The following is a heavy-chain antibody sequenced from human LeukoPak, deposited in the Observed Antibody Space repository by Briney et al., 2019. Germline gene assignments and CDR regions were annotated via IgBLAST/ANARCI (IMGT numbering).Heavy chain of an antibody. CDR1: GFTFSSYS. J-gene: IGHJ4*02. Sequence: GGSLRLSCAASGFTFSSYSMNWVRQAPGKGLVWVSSISSSSSYIYYADSVKGRFTISRDNAKNSLYLQMNSLRAEDTAVYYCARDGLGYCSGGSRYPLWYWGQGTLVTVSS. D-gene: IGHD2-15*01. V-gene: IGHV3-21*01. CDR2: ISSSSSYI. CDR3: ARDGLGYCSGGSRYPLWY.